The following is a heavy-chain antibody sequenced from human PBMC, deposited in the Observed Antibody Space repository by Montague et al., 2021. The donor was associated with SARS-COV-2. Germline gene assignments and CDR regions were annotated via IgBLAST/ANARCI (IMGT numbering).Heavy chain of an antibody. V-gene: IGHV6-1*01. CDR2: TFYRSQWHT. CDR3: ARGGDYGGTWYSFLQN. CDR1: GDSVWSNTAA. J-gene: IGHJ1*01. D-gene: IGHD4-17*01. Sequence: CAISGDSVWSNTAAWNWIRQSPSRGLEWLGRTFYRSQWHTDSAASVRSRISFSGDISKNQFSLHLNSVTPEDTAIYYCARGGDYGGTWYSFLQNWGQGTLVIVSS.